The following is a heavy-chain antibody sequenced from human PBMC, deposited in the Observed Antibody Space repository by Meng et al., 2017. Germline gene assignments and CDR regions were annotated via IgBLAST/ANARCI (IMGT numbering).Heavy chain of an antibody. V-gene: IGHV4-31*03. J-gene: IGHJ4*02. Sequence: QEAGPGVVEPSQTLSLTCTVSGGSISSGGYDWSWIRQHPGKGLEWIGYIYYSGSTYYNPSLKSRVTISVDTSKNQFSLKLSSVTAADTAVYYCARASSYYDYVWGSYRPDYFDYWGQGTLVTVSS. CDR3: ARASSYYDYVWGSYRPDYFDY. CDR1: GGSISSGGYD. D-gene: IGHD3-16*02. CDR2: IYYSGST.